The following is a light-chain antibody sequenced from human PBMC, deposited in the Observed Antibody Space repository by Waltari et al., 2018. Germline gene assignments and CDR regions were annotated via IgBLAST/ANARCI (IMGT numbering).Light chain of an antibody. V-gene: IGKV2D-29*01. Sequence: DIVMTQTPLSLSVTPGQPAPISCTSRQRLLHGDGKTYLSWYLHKSGQPPQLLIFEVSARFSGVPDRFSGSGSGTDFTLRISRVEAEDVGVYYCMQSIQSPLTFGGGTKVEIK. CDR2: EVS. CDR1: QRLLHGDGKTY. CDR3: MQSIQSPLT. J-gene: IGKJ4*01.